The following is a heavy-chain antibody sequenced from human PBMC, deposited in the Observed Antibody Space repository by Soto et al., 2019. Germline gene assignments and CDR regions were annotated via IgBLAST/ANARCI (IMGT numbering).Heavy chain of an antibody. CDR3: VHRTTVTSDDY. D-gene: IGHD4-17*01. CDR2: SYGDDDK. Sequence: AYFLTLVNPPQILNLTCTFSGFSLTTNRGACRSVRPPPGKAPSWLAFSYGDDDKRYSPPLWSRLTITKDTSKNQVVLTMTNLDPVDTATYYCVHRTTVTSDDYWGRGTLVTVSS. J-gene: IGHJ4*02. V-gene: IGHV2-5*02. CDR1: GFSLTTNRGA.